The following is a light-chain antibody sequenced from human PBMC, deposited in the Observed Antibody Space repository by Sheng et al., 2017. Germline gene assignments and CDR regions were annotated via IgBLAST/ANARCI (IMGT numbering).Light chain of an antibody. J-gene: IGKJ1*01. CDR2: ESS. CDR3: QQYDNYSPT. Sequence: DIQMTQSPSTLSASVGDRVTITCRASQNIGRWLAWYQKKPGKPPKLLIYESSSLEDGVPSRFSGFGFGTEFTLTISSLQPDDFASYYCQQYDNYSPTFGQGTKVEV. V-gene: IGKV1-5*03. CDR1: QNIGRW.